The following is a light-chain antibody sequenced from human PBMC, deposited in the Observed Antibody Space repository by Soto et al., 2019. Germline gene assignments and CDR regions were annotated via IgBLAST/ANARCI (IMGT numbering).Light chain of an antibody. V-gene: IGLV1-44*01. J-gene: IGLJ1*01. CDR1: TSNIGRNT. Sequence: QSALTQPPSASGTAGQRVTISCSGSTSNIGRNTVNWYQQLPGTAPKTLIYSNNQRPSGVPDRFSGSKSGTSGSLAISGLLSEDVADYYCAAWDDTLIGYVFGTGTKLTVL. CDR2: SNN. CDR3: AAWDDTLIGYV.